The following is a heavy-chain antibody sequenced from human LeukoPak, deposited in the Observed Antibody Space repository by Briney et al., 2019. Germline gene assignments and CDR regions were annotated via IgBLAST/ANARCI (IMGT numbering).Heavy chain of an antibody. CDR1: GFTFSSYS. V-gene: IGHV3-21*01. CDR2: ISSSSYI. Sequence: GGSLRLSCAASGFTFSSYSMNWVRQAPGKGLEWVSSISSSSYIYYADSVKGRFTISRDNAKNSLYLQMNSLRAEDTAVYYCARDRSSSGVGYWGQGTLVTVSS. J-gene: IGHJ4*02. D-gene: IGHD6-13*01. CDR3: ARDRSSSGVGY.